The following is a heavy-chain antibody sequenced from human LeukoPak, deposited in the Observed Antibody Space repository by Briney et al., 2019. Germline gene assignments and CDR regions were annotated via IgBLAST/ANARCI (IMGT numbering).Heavy chain of an antibody. CDR3: VRDDGGSTFDT. CDR2: ISSSGGTI. CDR1: KFTFSSHD. Sequence: AGGSLRLSCAASKFTFSSHDMHWVRQAAGKGLEWVSFISSSGGTIYLADSVKGRFTISRDNARNSLYLQMNSLRAEDTALYYCVRDDGGSTFDTWGQGTMVAVSS. J-gene: IGHJ3*02. D-gene: IGHD3-10*01. V-gene: IGHV3-48*03.